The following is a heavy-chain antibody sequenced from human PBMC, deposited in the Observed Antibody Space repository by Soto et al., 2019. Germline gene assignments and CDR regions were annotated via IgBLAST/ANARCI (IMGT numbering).Heavy chain of an antibody. D-gene: IGHD3-3*01. CDR2: MNPNSGNT. CDR3: ARTPPYDFWSGTYGMDV. Sequence: ASVKVSCKASGYTFTSYDINWVRQATGQGLEWMGWMNPNSGNTGYAQKFQGRVTMTRNTSISTAYMELSSLRSEDTAAYYCARTPPYDFWSGTYGMDVCGQGTTVTVSS. J-gene: IGHJ6*02. CDR1: GYTFTSYD. V-gene: IGHV1-8*01.